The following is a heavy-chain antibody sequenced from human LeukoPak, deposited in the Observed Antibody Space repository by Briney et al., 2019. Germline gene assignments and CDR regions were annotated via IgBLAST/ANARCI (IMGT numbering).Heavy chain of an antibody. CDR1: GGSISSYY. V-gene: IGHV4-59*10. CDR3: AKHSSWASDY. D-gene: IGHD6-13*01. Sequence: SETLSLTCAVYGGSISSYYWSWIRQPAGKGLEWIGRIYTSGSTNYNPSLKSRVTMSVDTSKNQFSLKLSSVTAADTAVYYCAKHSSWASDYWGQGTLVTVSS. J-gene: IGHJ4*02. CDR2: IYTSGST.